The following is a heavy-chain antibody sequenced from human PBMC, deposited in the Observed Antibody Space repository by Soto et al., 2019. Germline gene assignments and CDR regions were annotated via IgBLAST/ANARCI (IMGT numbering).Heavy chain of an antibody. CDR3: AKDTGRYYYDSSGYYGPTFDY. D-gene: IGHD3-22*01. V-gene: IGHV3-23*01. Sequence: GGSLRLSCAASGFTFSSYAMSWVRQAPGKGLEWVSAISGSGGSTYYADSVKGRFTISRDNSKNTLYLQMNSLRAEATAVYYCAKDTGRYYYDSSGYYGPTFDYWGQGTLVTVSS. CDR1: GFTFSSYA. CDR2: ISGSGGST. J-gene: IGHJ4*02.